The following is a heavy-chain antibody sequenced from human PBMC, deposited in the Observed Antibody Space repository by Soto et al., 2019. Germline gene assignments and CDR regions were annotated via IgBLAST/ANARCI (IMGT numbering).Heavy chain of an antibody. D-gene: IGHD2-15*01. CDR2: IIPIFGTA. CDR1: GGTFSSYA. J-gene: IGHJ3*02. Sequence: ASVKVSCKASGGTFSSYAISWVRQAPGQGLEWMGGIIPIFGTANYAQKFQGRVTITADESTSTAYMELSSLRSEDTAVYYCARLAGGSLYAFDILGQGTMVAFSS. CDR3: ARLAGGSLYAFDI. V-gene: IGHV1-69*13.